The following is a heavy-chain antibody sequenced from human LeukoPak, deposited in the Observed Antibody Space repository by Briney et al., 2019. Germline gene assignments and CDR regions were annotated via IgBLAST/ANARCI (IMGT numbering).Heavy chain of an antibody. J-gene: IGHJ4*02. D-gene: IGHD3-10*01. CDR2: FYDTRSP. CDR3: ARGRGSLTY. Sequence: TSETLSLTCTVSGGPISLYYWSWIRQPPGKGLEWIGYFYDTRSPKYNPSLERRVTISVGMSRNQFSLNLTSVTAADTAVYYCARGRGSLTYWGQGTLATVSS. CDR1: GGPISLYY. V-gene: IGHV4-59*01.